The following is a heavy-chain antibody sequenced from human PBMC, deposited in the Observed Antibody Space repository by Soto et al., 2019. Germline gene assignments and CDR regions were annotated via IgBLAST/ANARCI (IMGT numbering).Heavy chain of an antibody. Sequence: SVKVSCKASGFTFTSSAMQWVRQARGQRLEWIGWIVVGSGNTNYAQKFQERVTITRDMSTSTAYMELSSLRSEDTAVYYCTTGLSNGYYNFDYWGQGTPVTVSS. CDR2: IVVGSGNT. V-gene: IGHV1-58*02. CDR3: TTGLSNGYYNFDY. J-gene: IGHJ4*02. CDR1: GFTFTSSA. D-gene: IGHD3-22*01.